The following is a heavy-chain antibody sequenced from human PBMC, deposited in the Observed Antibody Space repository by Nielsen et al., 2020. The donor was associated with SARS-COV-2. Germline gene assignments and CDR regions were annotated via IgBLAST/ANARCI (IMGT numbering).Heavy chain of an antibody. J-gene: IGHJ4*02. D-gene: IGHD1-26*01. CDR1: GYSISSGYY. CDR2: IYHSGST. V-gene: IGHV4-38-2*02. Sequence: SETLSLTCTVSGYSISSGYYWGWIRQPPGKGLEWIGSIYHSGSTNYNPSLKSRVTISVDTSKNQFSLKLSSVTAADTAVYYCARVTLVGAPDYWGQGTLVTVSS. CDR3: ARVTLVGAPDY.